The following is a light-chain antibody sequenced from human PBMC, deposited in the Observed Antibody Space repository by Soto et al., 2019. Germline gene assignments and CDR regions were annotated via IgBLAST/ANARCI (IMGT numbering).Light chain of an antibody. V-gene: IGLV1-40*01. CDR3: QSYDSSLSGDV. Sequence: QSVLTQPPSVSGAPGQRVTISCTGSSSNIGAGYDVHWYQQLPGTAPKLLIYGNSNRPSGVPDRFSGSKSGTSASLAITGLQAEDEADYYGQSYDSSLSGDVFGTGTKVTVL. CDR1: SSNIGAGYD. CDR2: GNS. J-gene: IGLJ1*01.